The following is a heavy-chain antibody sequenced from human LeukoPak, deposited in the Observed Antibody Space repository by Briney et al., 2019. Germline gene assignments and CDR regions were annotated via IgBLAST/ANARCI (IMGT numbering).Heavy chain of an antibody. V-gene: IGHV3-74*01. CDR3: ARELAVRAGDYFDN. CDR2: INRDGSST. Sequence: GGSLRLSCAASGFTFSSYWMHWVRQAPGKGLVWVARINRDGSSTRYADSVKGRFTISRDNAKNTLYLQMNSLRAEDTAVYSCARELAVRAGDYFDNWGQGTLVTVSP. J-gene: IGHJ4*02. CDR1: GFTFSSYW. D-gene: IGHD2-2*01.